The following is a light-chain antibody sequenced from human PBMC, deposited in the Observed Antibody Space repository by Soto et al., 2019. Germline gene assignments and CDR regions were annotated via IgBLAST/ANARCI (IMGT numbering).Light chain of an antibody. CDR1: NSDVGAYSY. Sequence: QSVLAQPASVSGSPGQSITISCTGTNSDVGAYSYVSWYQQYPGKAPKLLIYDVGARPSGISDRFSGSKSGNTASLTISGLQAEDEADYYCSSYTAFTTHVFGSGTKVTVL. J-gene: IGLJ1*01. CDR2: DVG. CDR3: SSYTAFTTHV. V-gene: IGLV2-14*03.